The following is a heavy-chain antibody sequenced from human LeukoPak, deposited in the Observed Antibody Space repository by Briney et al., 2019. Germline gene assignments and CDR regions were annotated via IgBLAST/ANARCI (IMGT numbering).Heavy chain of an antibody. CDR2: IYPGDSDT. CDR1: GYSFTSYW. D-gene: IGHD1-26*01. J-gene: IGHJ4*02. Sequence: GESLKTSCKGSGYSFTSYWIGWVRQMPGKGLEWMGIIYPGDSDTRYSPSFQGQVTISADKSISTAYLQWSSLKASDTAMYYCARHAPSPGKPVDYWGQGTLVTVSS. CDR3: ARHAPSPGKPVDY. V-gene: IGHV5-51*01.